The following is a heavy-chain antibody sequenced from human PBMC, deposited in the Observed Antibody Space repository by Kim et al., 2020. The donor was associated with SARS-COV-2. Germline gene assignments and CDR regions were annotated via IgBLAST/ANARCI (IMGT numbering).Heavy chain of an antibody. D-gene: IGHD6-13*01. V-gene: IGHV3-48*03. CDR2: ISSSGSTI. CDR3: ARAEPYSSSCFLPRRCYYYYYGMDV. CDR1: GFTFSSYE. J-gene: IGHJ6*02. Sequence: GGSLRLSCAASGFTFSSYEMNWVRQAPGKGLEWVSYISSSGSTIYYADSVKGRFTISRDNAKNSLYLQMNSLRAEDTAVYYCARAEPYSSSCFLPRRCYYYYYGMDVWGQGTTVTVSS.